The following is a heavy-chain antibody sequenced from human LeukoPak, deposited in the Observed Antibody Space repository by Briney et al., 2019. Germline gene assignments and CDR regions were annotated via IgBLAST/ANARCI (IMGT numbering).Heavy chain of an antibody. D-gene: IGHD3-3*01. CDR2: IYHSGST. J-gene: IGHJ6*03. V-gene: IGHV4-38-2*02. Sequence: PSETLSLTCTVCRYSITSGYYWGWIRQPPGKGLEWIGNIYHSGSTYYNPSLKSRVTISVDTSKNQFSLNLSSVTAADTAVYYCASCGVDTIFGVVTNYYYYMDVWGKGTTVTVSS. CDR1: RYSITSGYY. CDR3: ASCGVDTIFGVVTNYYYYMDV.